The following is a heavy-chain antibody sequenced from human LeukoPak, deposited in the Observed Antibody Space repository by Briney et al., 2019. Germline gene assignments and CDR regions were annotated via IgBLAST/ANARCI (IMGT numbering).Heavy chain of an antibody. CDR3: AKDYVESTMDGYWYFDL. J-gene: IGHJ2*01. D-gene: IGHD5-18*01. CDR1: GFTFSSYS. CDR2: ISSSSSYI. V-gene: IGHV3-21*04. Sequence: KPGGSLRLSCAASGFTFSSYSMNWVRQAPGKGLEWVSSISSSSSYIYYADSVKGRFTISRDNAKNSLYLQMHSLRAEDTAIYYCAKDYVESTMDGYWYFDLWGRGTLVTVSS.